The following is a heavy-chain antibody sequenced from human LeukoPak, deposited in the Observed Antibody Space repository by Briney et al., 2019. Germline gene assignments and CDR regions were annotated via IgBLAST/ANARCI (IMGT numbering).Heavy chain of an antibody. V-gene: IGHV3-21*01. CDR2: ISSSSSYI. J-gene: IGHJ4*02. Sequence: GGSLRLSCAASGFTFTNAWMSWVRQAPGKGLEWVSSISSSSSYIYYADSVKGRFTISRDNAKNSLYLQMNSLRAEDTAVYYCASLVIRTRGDYWGQGTLVTVSS. D-gene: IGHD3-9*01. CDR1: GFTFTNAW. CDR3: ASLVIRTRGDY.